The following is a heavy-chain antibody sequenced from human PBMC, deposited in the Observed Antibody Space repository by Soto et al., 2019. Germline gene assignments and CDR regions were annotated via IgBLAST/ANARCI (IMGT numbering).Heavy chain of an antibody. CDR2: IYYSGST. CDR1: GGSISSSSYY. D-gene: IGHD6-13*01. J-gene: IGHJ6*02. V-gene: IGHV4-39*01. CDR3: ARLVIAAAGTTSYRPDYYYGMDV. Sequence: SETLSLTCTVSGGSISSSSYYWGWIRQPPGKGLEWIGSIYYSGSTYYNPSLKSRVTISVDTSKNQFSLKLSSVTAADTAVYYCARLVIAAAGTTSYRPDYYYGMDVWGQGTTVTVSS.